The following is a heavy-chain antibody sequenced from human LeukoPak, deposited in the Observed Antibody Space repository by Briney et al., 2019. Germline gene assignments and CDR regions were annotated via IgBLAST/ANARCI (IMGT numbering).Heavy chain of an antibody. V-gene: IGHV1-58*02. CDR2: IVVGSGNT. CDR3: AADDSSAIKDYYGMDV. D-gene: IGHD3-22*01. CDR1: GFTFTRSA. Sequence: SVKVSSKASGFTFTRSAMQWVRQARGQRLEWIGWIVVGSGNTNYAQKFQERVTITRDMSTSTAYMELSSLRSEDTAVYYCAADDSSAIKDYYGMDVWGQGTTVTVSS. J-gene: IGHJ6*02.